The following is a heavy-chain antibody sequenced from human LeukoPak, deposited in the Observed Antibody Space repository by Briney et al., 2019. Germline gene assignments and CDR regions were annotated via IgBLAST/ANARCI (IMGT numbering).Heavy chain of an antibody. CDR3: ARESRDPYYYYGMDV. CDR1: GYTFTSYG. J-gene: IGHJ6*02. D-gene: IGHD2-21*02. CDR2: ISAYNGNT. Sequence: GASVKVSCKASGYTFTSYGISWVRQAPGQGLEWMGWISAYNGNTNYAQKFQGRVTMTTDTSTSTAYMELRSLRSDDTAVYYCARESRDPYYYYGMDVWGQGTTVTVPS. V-gene: IGHV1-18*01.